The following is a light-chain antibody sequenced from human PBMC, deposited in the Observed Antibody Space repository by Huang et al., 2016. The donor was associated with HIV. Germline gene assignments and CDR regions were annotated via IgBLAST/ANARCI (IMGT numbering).Light chain of an antibody. J-gene: IGKJ5*01. Sequence: EIVLTQFPATLSLSPGERATLSCRASQSVRGDLAWYQHKRGQAPRLVIHDASNRATGSPARFSGSGSGTDFTLTISSLEPEDFAVYYCQQSSKSITFGQGTRLEIK. CDR3: QQSSKSIT. CDR2: DAS. V-gene: IGKV3-11*01. CDR1: QSVRGD.